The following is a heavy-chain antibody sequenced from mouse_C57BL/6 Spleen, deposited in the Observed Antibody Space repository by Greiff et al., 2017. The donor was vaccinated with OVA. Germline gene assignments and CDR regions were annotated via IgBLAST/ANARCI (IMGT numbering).Heavy chain of an antibody. D-gene: IGHD2-4*01. Sequence: EVKVVESGGGLVQPKGSLKLSCAASGFTFNTYAMHWVRQAPGKGLEWVARIRSKSSNYATYYADSVKDRFTISRDDSQSMLYLRMNNLKTEDTAMYYCVRDGGLRQNYAMDYWGQGTSVTVSS. CDR2: IRSKSSNYAT. CDR3: VRDGGLRQNYAMDY. J-gene: IGHJ4*01. CDR1: GFTFNTYA. V-gene: IGHV10-3*01.